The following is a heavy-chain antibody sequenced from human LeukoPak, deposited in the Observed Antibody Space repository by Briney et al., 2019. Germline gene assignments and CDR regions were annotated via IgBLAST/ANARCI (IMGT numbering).Heavy chain of an antibody. V-gene: IGHV3-11*01. CDR2: ISSSGSTI. J-gene: IGHJ6*02. CDR1: GFTFSGFA. Sequence: GGSLRLSCAASGFTFSGFAMSWIRQAPGKGLEWVSYISSSGSTIYYADSVKGRFTISRDNAKNSLYLQMNSLRAEDTAVYYCARGDGSGRYYNPVPYYYYGMDVWGQGTTVTVSS. D-gene: IGHD3-10*01. CDR3: ARGDGSGRYYNPVPYYYYGMDV.